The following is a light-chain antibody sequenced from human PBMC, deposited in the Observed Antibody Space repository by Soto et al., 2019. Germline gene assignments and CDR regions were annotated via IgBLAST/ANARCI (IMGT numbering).Light chain of an antibody. V-gene: IGLV2-14*01. CDR2: EVS. Sequence: QSVLTQPASVSGSPGQSITISCTGTSSDVGSYNYVSWYQQHPGKAPKLMIYEVSDRSSGISSRFSGSKSGNTASLTISGLQTEDEADYYCSSYTSSSTLFGAGTKVNV. CDR1: SSDVGSYNY. J-gene: IGLJ1*01. CDR3: SSYTSSSTL.